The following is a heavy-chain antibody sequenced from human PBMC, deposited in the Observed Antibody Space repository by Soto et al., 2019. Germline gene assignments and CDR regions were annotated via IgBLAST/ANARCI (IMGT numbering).Heavy chain of an antibody. CDR1: GFSLNKKKKG. Sequence: TVRLKCTVPGFSLNKKKKGVSWIRQPPGKALEWLAHIFSNDEKSYSTSLKSRLTISKDTSKSQVVLTMTNMDPVDTATYYCARRGYSYGLPLFDYWGQGTLVSVSS. V-gene: IGHV2-26*01. CDR3: ARRGYSYGLPLFDY. CDR2: IFSNDEK. J-gene: IGHJ4*02. D-gene: IGHD5-18*01.